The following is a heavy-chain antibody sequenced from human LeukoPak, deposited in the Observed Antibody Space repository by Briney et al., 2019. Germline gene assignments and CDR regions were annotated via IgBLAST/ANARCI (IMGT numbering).Heavy chain of an antibody. CDR3: ARAGRYFDWLSSYFDY. V-gene: IGHV1-18*01. CDR1: GYTFTSYG. D-gene: IGHD3-9*01. Sequence: ASVKVSCKASGYTFTSYGISWVRQAPGQGLEWMGWISAYNGNTNYVQKLQGRVTMTTDTSTSTAYMELRSLRSDDTAVYYCARAGRYFDWLSSYFDYWGQGTLVTVSS. CDR2: ISAYNGNT. J-gene: IGHJ4*02.